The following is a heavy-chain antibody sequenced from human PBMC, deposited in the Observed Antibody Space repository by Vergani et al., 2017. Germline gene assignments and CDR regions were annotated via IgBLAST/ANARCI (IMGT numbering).Heavy chain of an antibody. V-gene: IGHV1-69*01. CDR2: IIPIFGTT. D-gene: IGHD3-3*01. J-gene: IGHJ4*02. CDR1: GGTFSSYA. CDR3: ARVRGITIFGVVTSDFDY. Sequence: QVQLVQSGAEVKKPGSSVKVSCKASGGTFSSYAISWVRQAPGQGLEWMGGIIPIFGTTNYAQKFQGRVTITADESTSTAYMELSSLRSEDTAVYYCARVRGITIFGVVTSDFDYWGQGTLVTVSS.